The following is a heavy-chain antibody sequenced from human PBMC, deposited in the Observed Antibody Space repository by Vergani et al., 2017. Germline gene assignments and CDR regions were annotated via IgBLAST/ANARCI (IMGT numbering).Heavy chain of an antibody. Sequence: EVQLVESGGVVVQPGGSLRLSCAASGFTFDDYTMHWVRQAPGKGLDWVSAISGSGGSTYYADSVKGRFTISRDNSKNTLYLQMNSRRAEETAVYYCAKRMVRDGGLDYWGQGTRVTVSS. CDR2: ISGSGGST. D-gene: IGHD3-10*01. V-gene: IGHV3-23*04. CDR3: AKRMVRDGGLDY. CDR1: GFTFDDYT. J-gene: IGHJ4*02.